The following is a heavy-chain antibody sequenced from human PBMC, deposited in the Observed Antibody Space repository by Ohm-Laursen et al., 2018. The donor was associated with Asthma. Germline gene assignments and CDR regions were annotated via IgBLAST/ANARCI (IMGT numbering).Heavy chain of an antibody. D-gene: IGHD6-6*01. V-gene: IGHV3-48*01. CDR1: GFTFSSYS. J-gene: IGHJ4*02. CDR3: ARGTAARIFDY. Sequence: SLRLSCAASGFTFSSYSMNWVRQAPGKGLEWASYISSSSGTIYYADSVKGRFTISRDNAKNSLYLQMNSLRADDTAVYYCARGTAARIFDYWGQGTLVTVAS. CDR2: ISSSSGTI.